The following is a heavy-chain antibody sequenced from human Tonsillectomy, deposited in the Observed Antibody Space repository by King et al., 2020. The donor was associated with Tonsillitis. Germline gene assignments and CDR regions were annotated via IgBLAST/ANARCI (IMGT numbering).Heavy chain of an antibody. CDR3: AREGGYGSVTYV. D-gene: IGHD3-10*01. J-gene: IGHJ4*02. V-gene: IGHV3-21*01. CDR1: GVTFSNYN. CDR2: ISSGSRYI. Sequence: VQLVESGGGLVKPGGSLRLSCAASGVTFSNYNMNWVRQAPGKGLEWVSSISSGSRYIYYADSVKGRFTISRVNTKNSLFLQMNSLRGEDTAVYYCAREGGYGSVTYVWGQGTLVTVSS.